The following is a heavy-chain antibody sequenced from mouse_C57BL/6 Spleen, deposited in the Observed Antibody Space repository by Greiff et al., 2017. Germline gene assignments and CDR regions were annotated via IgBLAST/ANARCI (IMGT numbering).Heavy chain of an antibody. V-gene: IGHV3-6*01. D-gene: IGHD3-2*02. CDR3: ARDSSGPFDY. J-gene: IGHJ2*01. CDR1: GYSITSGYF. CDR2: ISYDGSN. Sequence: EVQLQESGPGLVKPSPSLSLTCSVTGYSITSGYFWNWIRQFPGNQLEWMGYISYDGSNNYNPSLKNRISITHDTSKNQFFLKLNSVTTEDAATYYCARDSSGPFDYWGQGTTLTVSS.